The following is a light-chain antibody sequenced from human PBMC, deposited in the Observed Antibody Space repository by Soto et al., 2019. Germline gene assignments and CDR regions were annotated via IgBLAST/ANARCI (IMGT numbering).Light chain of an antibody. V-gene: IGKV2-28*01. J-gene: IGKJ1*01. CDR2: GAL. CDR1: QSLLHSNGYNY. CDR3: QQYHSPPLT. Sequence: DIVMTQSPLSLPVTPGEPASISCRSSQSLLHSNGYNYLDWYLQKPGQSPQLLIYGALNRASGIPDRFSGSGSGTEFTLTISSLEPEDFVVYYCQQYHSPPLTFGQGTKVDIK.